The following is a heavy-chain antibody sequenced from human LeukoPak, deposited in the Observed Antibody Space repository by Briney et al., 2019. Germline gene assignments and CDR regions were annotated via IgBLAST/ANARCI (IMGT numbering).Heavy chain of an antibody. J-gene: IGHJ6*03. CDR2: ISAYNGNT. Sequence: GASVKVSCKASGYTFTSYGISWVRQAPGQGLEWMGWISAYNGNTNYAQKLQGRVTMTTDTSTSTAYMELRSLRSDDTAVYYCARESYCSSTSCYEGYYYDYMDVWGKGTTVTVSS. V-gene: IGHV1-18*01. CDR1: GYTFTSYG. CDR3: ARESYCSSTSCYEGYYYDYMDV. D-gene: IGHD2-2*01.